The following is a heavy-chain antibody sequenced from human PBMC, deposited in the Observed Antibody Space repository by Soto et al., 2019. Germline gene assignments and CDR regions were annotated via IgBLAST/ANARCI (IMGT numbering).Heavy chain of an antibody. Sequence: QVQLHQSGPGLVETSQTLSLTCAISGDTVPSNRAAWSWFRQSPSRGLERLGRSYFRFKWYPDSTPSLKGRLTLNVDTAKNLLSLQLNSMAPEDTAVYYCSRERLSLGRITGTWGFDFWGQGTLVSVSS. J-gene: IGHJ4*02. D-gene: IGHD1-7*01. CDR2: SYFRFKWYP. CDR1: GDTVPSNRAA. V-gene: IGHV6-1*01. CDR3: SRERLSLGRITGTWGFDF.